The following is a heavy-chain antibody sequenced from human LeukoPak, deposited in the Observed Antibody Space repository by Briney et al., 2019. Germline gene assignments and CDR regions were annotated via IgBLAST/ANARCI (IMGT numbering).Heavy chain of an antibody. V-gene: IGHV3-33*01. CDR2: IWYDGSNK. J-gene: IGHJ4*02. CDR3: ARDGIAVAGTFYFDY. CDR1: GFTFSSYG. D-gene: IGHD6-19*01. Sequence: GRSLRLSCAASGFTFSSYGMHWVRQAPGKGLAWVAVIWYDGSNKYYADSVKGRFTISRDNSKNTLYLQMNSLRAEDTAVYYCARDGIAVAGTFYFDYWGQGTLVTVSS.